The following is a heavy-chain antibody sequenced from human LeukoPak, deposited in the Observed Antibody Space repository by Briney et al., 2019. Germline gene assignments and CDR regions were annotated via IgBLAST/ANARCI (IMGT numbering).Heavy chain of an antibody. D-gene: IGHD6-6*01. CDR3: AKPRIAARPDGFDY. CDR2: IRYDGSNK. CDR1: GFTFSSYA. Sequence: QPGGSLRLSCAASGFTFSSYAMSWVRQAPGKGLEWVAFIRYDGSNKYYADSVKGRFTISRDNSKNTLYLQMNSLRAEDTAVYYCAKPRIAARPDGFDYWGQGTLVTVSS. V-gene: IGHV3-30*02. J-gene: IGHJ4*02.